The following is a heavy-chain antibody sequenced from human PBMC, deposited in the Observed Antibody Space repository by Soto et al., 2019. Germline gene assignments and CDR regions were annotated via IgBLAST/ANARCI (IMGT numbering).Heavy chain of an antibody. CDR1: GFTVSTSY. J-gene: IGHJ4*02. V-gene: IGHV3-53*01. D-gene: IGHD1-1*01. CDR2: SYRTGAA. CDR3: ARGHATSGGPLAG. Sequence: GGSLRRSCAASGFTVSTSYMTWVRQAPGKGLEWFGVSYRTGAAQYADSVKGRVTISRDNYKNTLYLPMKSMRHEDTAVYYCARGHATSGGPLAGWGQGTPVTVSS.